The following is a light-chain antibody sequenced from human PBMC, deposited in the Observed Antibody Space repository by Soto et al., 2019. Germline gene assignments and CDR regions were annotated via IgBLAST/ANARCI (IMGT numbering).Light chain of an antibody. CDR3: QQYGSSPLT. J-gene: IGKJ3*01. CDR1: QSVSSGY. CDR2: GAS. V-gene: IGKV3-20*01. Sequence: EIVLTQSPGTLSLSPGERATLSCRASQSVSSGYLAWYQQKPGQAPRLLIYGASSRVTGIPDRFSGSGSGTDFTLTISRLEPEDFAVYYCQQYGSSPLTFGPGTKVDFK.